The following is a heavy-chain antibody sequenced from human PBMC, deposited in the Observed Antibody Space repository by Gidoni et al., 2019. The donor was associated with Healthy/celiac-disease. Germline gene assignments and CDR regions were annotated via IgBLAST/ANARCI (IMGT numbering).Heavy chain of an antibody. CDR1: GGSISSSSYY. CDR3: ARQGEEGSSWIQLWFFGY. Sequence: QLQLQESGPGLVKPSETLSLTCTVSGGSISSSSYYWGWIRQPPGKGLEWIGSIYYSGSTYYNPSLKSRVTISVDTSKNQFSLKLSSVTAADTAVYYCARQGEEGSSWIQLWFFGYWGQGTLVTVSS. V-gene: IGHV4-39*01. J-gene: IGHJ4*02. CDR2: IYYSGST. D-gene: IGHD5-18*01.